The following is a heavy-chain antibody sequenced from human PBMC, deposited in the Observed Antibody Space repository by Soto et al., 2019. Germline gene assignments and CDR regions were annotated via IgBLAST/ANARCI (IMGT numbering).Heavy chain of an antibody. V-gene: IGHV1-69*01. CDR3: ARAQSSGSYSNDYYYYGMDV. CDR2: IIPIFGTA. Sequence: QVQLVQSVAEVKKPGSSVKVSCKASGGTFSSYAISWVRQAPGQGLEWMGGIIPIFGTANYAQKFQGRVTITADESTSTAYMELSSLRSEDTAVYYCARAQSSGSYSNDYYYYGMDVWGQGTTVTVSS. J-gene: IGHJ6*02. D-gene: IGHD1-26*01. CDR1: GGTFSSYA.